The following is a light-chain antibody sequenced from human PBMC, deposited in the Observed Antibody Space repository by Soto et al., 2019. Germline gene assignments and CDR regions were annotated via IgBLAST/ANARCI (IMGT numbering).Light chain of an antibody. CDR2: DVS. Sequence: QSALTQPASVSGSPGQSITISCTGTVSDVGGYNYVSWYQQHPGKAPKVMIYDVSKRPSGISNRFSGSKSGNTASLTISGLQIEDEADYYCSSYTSGSTRVVFGGGTELTVL. CDR1: VSDVGGYNY. V-gene: IGLV2-14*03. J-gene: IGLJ2*01. CDR3: SSYTSGSTRVV.